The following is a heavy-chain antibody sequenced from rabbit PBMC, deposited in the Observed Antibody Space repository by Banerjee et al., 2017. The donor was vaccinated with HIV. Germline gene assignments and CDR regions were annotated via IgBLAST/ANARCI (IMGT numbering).Heavy chain of an antibody. CDR1: GFSFSSNYY. CDR3: AGDPWSGWNL. CDR2: IYGGSSGST. V-gene: IGHV1S40*01. Sequence: QSLEESGGDLVKPGASLTLTCTASGFSFSSNYYMCWVRQAPGKGLEWIACIYGGSSGSTYYTSWAKGRFTISKTSSTTVTLQMTSLTAADTATYFCAGDPWSGWNLWGPGTLVTDS. D-gene: IGHD4-1*01. J-gene: IGHJ4*01.